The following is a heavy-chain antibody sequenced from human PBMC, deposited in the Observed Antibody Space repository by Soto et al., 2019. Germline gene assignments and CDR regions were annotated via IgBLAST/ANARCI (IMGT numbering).Heavy chain of an antibody. V-gene: IGHV4-59*08. J-gene: IGHJ4*02. CDR1: SDSISSYY. CDR2: TDYSGNT. Sequence: QVQLQESGPGLVRPSETLSLTCTVSSDSISSYYWIWIRQSPGKGLEWIGYTDYSGNTNYTPSLKSRVTISGDTSKNPFSLRLSSVTAADTAVYYCARAVGDPLYYLDYWGQGTLFTVSS. D-gene: IGHD6-19*01. CDR3: ARAVGDPLYYLDY.